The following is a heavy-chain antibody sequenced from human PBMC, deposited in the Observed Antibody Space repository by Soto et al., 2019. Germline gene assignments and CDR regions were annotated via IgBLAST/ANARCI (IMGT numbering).Heavy chain of an antibody. Sequence: SETLSLTCAVYGGSFSDYHWRWIRQHPGKGLEWIGEINHSGSTYYNPSLKSRVTISVDTSKNQFSLKLSSVTAADTAVYYCARAKVVVRFDYWGQGTLVTVSS. CDR3: ARAKVVVRFDY. J-gene: IGHJ4*02. CDR1: GGSFSDYH. V-gene: IGHV4-34*09. D-gene: IGHD3-22*01. CDR2: INHSGST.